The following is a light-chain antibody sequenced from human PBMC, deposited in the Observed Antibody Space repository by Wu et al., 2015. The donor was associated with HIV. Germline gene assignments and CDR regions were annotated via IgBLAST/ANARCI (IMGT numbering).Light chain of an antibody. V-gene: IGKV1-13*02. CDR2: DAS. CDR1: QDISTY. J-gene: IGKJ5*01. CDR3: QQLNSFPLT. Sequence: AIQLTQSPSSLSASIGDRVNITCRASQDISTYLAWYQQTPGKAPRVLIYDASTLQSGVSSRFSGSGPGADFTLTISGLQREDFAVYFCQQLNSFPLTFGQGSRLEI.